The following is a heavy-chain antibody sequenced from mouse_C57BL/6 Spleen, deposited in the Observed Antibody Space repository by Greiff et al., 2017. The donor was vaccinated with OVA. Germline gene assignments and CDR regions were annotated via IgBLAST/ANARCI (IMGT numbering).Heavy chain of an antibody. CDR1: GYTFTSYW. CDR2: IDPSDSYT. D-gene: IGHD1-1*01. J-gene: IGHJ1*03. V-gene: IGHV1-50*01. CDR3: ARGHYGSSYNWYFDV. Sequence: QVQLQQPGAELVKPGASVKLSCKASGYTFTSYWMQWVKQRPGQGLEWIGEIDPSDSYTNYTQKFKGKATLTVDTSSSTAYMQLSSLTSEDSAVYYCARGHYGSSYNWYFDVWGTGTTVTVSS.